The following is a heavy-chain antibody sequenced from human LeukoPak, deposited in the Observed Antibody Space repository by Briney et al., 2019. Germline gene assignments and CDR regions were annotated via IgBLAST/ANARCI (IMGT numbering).Heavy chain of an antibody. V-gene: IGHV4-30-2*01. D-gene: IGHD1-14*01. CDR3: ARVSFDHANWFDP. Sequence: PSQTLSLTCAVSGGSISSGGYSWSWIRQPPGKGLEWIGYIYHSGSTYYNPSLKSRVTISVDRSKNQFSLKLSSVTAADTAVYYCARVSFDHANWFDPWGQGTLVTISS. CDR1: GGSISSGGYS. CDR2: IYHSGST. J-gene: IGHJ5*02.